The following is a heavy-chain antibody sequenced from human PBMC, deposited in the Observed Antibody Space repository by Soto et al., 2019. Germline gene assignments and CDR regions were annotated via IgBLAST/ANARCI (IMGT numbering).Heavy chain of an antibody. Sequence: QVQLVKSGAEMKKPGASVKVSCKTSGYTFTRYSISWARQAPRQGPEWMGCISAYNGDTTYAQKLQGRVTMTTDVSTSTAYMGRRSLRSDDTARYYGARDHAGRGWFRFDYCGQGTLLTVSS. J-gene: IGHJ4*02. D-gene: IGHD6-19*01. V-gene: IGHV1-18*01. CDR3: ARDHAGRGWFRFDY. CDR1: GYTFTRYS. CDR2: ISAYNGDT.